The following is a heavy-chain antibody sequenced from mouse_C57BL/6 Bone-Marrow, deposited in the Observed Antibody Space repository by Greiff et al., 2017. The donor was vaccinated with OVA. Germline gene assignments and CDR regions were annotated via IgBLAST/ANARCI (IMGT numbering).Heavy chain of an antibody. D-gene: IGHD6-1*01. CDR1: GYTFTDHT. J-gene: IGHJ4*01. CDR2: IYPRDGST. CDR3: AGGVAPDYYAMDY. V-gene: IGHV1-78*01. Sequence: VKLQQSDAELVKPGASVKISCKVSGYTFTDHTIHWMKQRPEQGLEWIGYIYPRDGSTKYNEKFKGKATLTADKSSSTAYMQLNSLTSEDSAVYFCAGGVAPDYYAMDYWGQGTSVTVSS.